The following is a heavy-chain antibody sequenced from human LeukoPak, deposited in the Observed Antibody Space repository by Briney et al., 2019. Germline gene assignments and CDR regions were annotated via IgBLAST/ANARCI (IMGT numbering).Heavy chain of an antibody. CDR1: GGSIGDYY. Sequence: SETLSLTCIVSGGSIGDYYWSWIRQPPGKVLEWIGHIYYSGSTDYNPSLKSRVTISVDTSKNQFSLKLSSVTAADTAVYYCARISSSNWFDPWGQGTLVTVSS. V-gene: IGHV4-59*01. J-gene: IGHJ5*02. CDR3: ARISSSNWFDP. CDR2: IYYSGST. D-gene: IGHD6-13*01.